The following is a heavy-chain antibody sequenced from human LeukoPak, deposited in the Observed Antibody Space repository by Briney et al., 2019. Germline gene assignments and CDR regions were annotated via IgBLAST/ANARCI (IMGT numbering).Heavy chain of an antibody. J-gene: IGHJ6*02. CDR1: GYNFNNYY. CDR3: ARARRITIFGVVIQYYYYGMDA. Sequence: ASVKVSCKASGYNFNNYYIHWVRQAPGQGLEWMGIINPSGGSTSYAQQFQGRVTLTRDTSTSTVYMDLSSLRSEDTAVYYCARARRITIFGVVIQYYYYGMDAWGQGTTVTVSS. V-gene: IGHV1-46*02. D-gene: IGHD3-3*01. CDR2: INPSGGST.